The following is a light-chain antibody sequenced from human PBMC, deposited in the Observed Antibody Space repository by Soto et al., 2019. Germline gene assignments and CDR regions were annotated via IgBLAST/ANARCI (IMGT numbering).Light chain of an antibody. CDR1: QSISHW. V-gene: IGKV1-5*01. J-gene: IGKJ1*01. Sequence: DIQMTQSPATLSASVGDSVTITCRASQSISHWLAWYQQKPGKAPKFLIYDASSLESGVPSRFSGSGSGTEFTLTISSLQPDDFATYYCRQYDSVLGTFGPGTKV. CDR2: DAS. CDR3: RQYDSVLGT.